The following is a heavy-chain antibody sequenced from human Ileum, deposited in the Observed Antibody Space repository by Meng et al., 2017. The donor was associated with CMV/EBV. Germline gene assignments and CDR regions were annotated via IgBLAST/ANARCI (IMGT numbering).Heavy chain of an antibody. J-gene: IGHJ6*02. CDR2: IIPMFGIT. V-gene: IGHV1-69*05. CDR1: GGTFSSYA. CDR3: ARVFPDIVVVPAAKPSYYYYGMDV. Sequence: SVKVSCKASGGTFSSYAINWVRQAPGQGLEWMGGIIPMFGITNYAQKFQGRVTITTDESTSTAYMELSSLRSEDTAVYYCARVFPDIVVVPAAKPSYYYYGMDVWGQGTTVTVSS. D-gene: IGHD2-2*02.